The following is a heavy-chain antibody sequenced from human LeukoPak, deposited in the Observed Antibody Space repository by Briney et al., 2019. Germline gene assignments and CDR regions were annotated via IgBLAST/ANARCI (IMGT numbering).Heavy chain of an antibody. Sequence: GGSLRLSCAASGFTFSSYSMNWVRQAPGKGLEWVSYISSSSTIYYADSVKGRFTISRNNSNNTLYLQMNSLRPEDTAVYYCARADYYTSGTYRYYFDYWGQGTLVTVSS. D-gene: IGHD3-10*01. CDR1: GFTFSSYS. J-gene: IGHJ4*02. V-gene: IGHV3-48*01. CDR3: ARADYYTSGTYRYYFDY. CDR2: ISSSSTI.